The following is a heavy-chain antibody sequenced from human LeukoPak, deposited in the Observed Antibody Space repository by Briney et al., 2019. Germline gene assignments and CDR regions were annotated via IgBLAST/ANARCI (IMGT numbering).Heavy chain of an antibody. V-gene: IGHV4-61*02. CDR3: ARAGHYYGSGSYYNVEAFDI. CDR2: IYTSGST. D-gene: IGHD3-10*01. Sequence: PSQTLSLTCTVSGGSISSGSYYWSWIRQPAGKGLEWIGRIYTSGSTNYNPSLKSRVTISVDTSKYQFSLKLSSATAADTAVYYCARAGHYYGSGSYYNVEAFDIWGQGTMVTVSS. J-gene: IGHJ3*02. CDR1: GGSISSGSYY.